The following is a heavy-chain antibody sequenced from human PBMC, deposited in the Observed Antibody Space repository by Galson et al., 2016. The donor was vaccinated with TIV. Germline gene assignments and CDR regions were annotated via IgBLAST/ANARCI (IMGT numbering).Heavy chain of an antibody. D-gene: IGHD3-10*01. J-gene: IGHJ4*02. V-gene: IGHV1-69*04. Sequence: SVKVSCKASGGTFSNFVISWVRQAPGQGLEWMGSINPIFGNANYAQKFQGRVTITADTSTSTIYMELSSLRSEDTAVYYRARGREYSYGSGSYYFDYWGQGSLVTVSS. CDR1: GGTFSNFV. CDR3: ARGREYSYGSGSYYFDY. CDR2: INPIFGNA.